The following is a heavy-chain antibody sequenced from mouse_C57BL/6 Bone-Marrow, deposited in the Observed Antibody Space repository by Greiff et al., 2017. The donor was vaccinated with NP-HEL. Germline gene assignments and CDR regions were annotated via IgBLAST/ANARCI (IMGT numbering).Heavy chain of an antibody. CDR2: ISSGSSTI. J-gene: IGHJ3*01. V-gene: IGHV5-17*01. D-gene: IGHD1-1*01. Sequence: EVQLQESGGGLVKPGGSLKLSCAASGFTFSDYGMHWVRQAPEKGLEWVAYISSGSSTIYYADTVKGRFTISRDNAKNTLFLQMTSLRSEDTAMYYCARPLLLRSFAYWGQGTLVTVSA. CDR3: ARPLLLRSFAY. CDR1: GFTFSDYG.